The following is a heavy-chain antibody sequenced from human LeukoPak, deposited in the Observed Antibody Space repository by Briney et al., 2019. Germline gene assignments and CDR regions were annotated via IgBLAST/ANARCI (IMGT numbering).Heavy chain of an antibody. CDR3: ARGRCSSTSCYAVY. D-gene: IGHD2-2*01. CDR1: GYTFTSYA. V-gene: IGHV1-3*01. CDR2: INAGNGNT. J-gene: IGHJ4*02. Sequence: ASVKVSCKASGYTFTSYAMHWVRQAPGQRLEWMGWINAGNGNTKYSQKFQGRVTITRDTSASTACMELSSLRSEDTAMYYCARGRCSSTSCYAVYWGRGTLVTVSS.